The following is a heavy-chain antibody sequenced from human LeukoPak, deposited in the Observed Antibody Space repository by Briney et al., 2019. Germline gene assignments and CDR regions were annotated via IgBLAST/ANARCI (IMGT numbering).Heavy chain of an antibody. CDR3: ARRWFFSFFYDKGNWFDP. V-gene: IGHV4-34*01. CDR2: INHSGST. Sequence: SETLSLTCAVYGGSFSGYYWSWIRQPPGKGLEWIGEINHSGSTNYNPSLKSRVTISVDTSKNQFSLKLSSVTAADTAVYYCARRWFFSFFYDKGNWFDPWGQGTLVTVSS. CDR1: GGSFSGYY. D-gene: IGHD3-9*01. J-gene: IGHJ5*02.